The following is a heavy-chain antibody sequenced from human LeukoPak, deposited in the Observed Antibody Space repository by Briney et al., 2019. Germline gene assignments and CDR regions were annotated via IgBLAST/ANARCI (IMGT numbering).Heavy chain of an antibody. CDR2: INSRRGAT. CDR3: ARVNDHEGSCCGGSDY. CDR1: GYTFNYYY. J-gene: IGHJ4*02. D-gene: IGHD2-15*01. V-gene: IGHV1-2*02. Sequence: ASVKVSCKASGYTFNYYYMHWVRQAPGQGLEWMGWINSRRGATNYAQKFQGRVTMTRDTSVSTAYMELTRLRSDDSAVFYCARVNDHEGSCCGGSDYWGQGTLVTVSA.